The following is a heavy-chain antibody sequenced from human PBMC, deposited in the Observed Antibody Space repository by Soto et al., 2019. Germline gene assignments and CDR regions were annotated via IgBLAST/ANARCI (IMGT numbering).Heavy chain of an antibody. D-gene: IGHD4-17*01. V-gene: IGHV4-30-4*01. CDR2: IHYSGSV. CDR1: GGSISSDHYH. J-gene: IGHJ6*02. CDR3: VREDDGGDRDYYGLDV. Sequence: QVQLQESGPGLVRPSQTLSLTCTVSGGSISSDHYHWTWIRQTPGKCLEWIGYIHYSGSVYYNPSLQSRVTMSVDTSKNLFSLTLSSVTAADTAVYFCVREDDGGDRDYYGLDVWGQGTTVTVSS.